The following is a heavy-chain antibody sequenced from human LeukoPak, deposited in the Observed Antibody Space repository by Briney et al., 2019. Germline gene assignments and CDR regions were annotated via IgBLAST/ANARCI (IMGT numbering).Heavy chain of an antibody. CDR2: INAGNGNT. Sequence: ASVKVSCKASGYTFTSYAMNWVRQAPGQGLEWMGWINAGNGNTKYSQKFQGRVTITRDTSASTAYMELSSLRSEDTAVYYCATVCPDYGDYPWYFDLWGRGTLVTVSS. V-gene: IGHV1-3*01. CDR3: ATVCPDYGDYPWYFDL. D-gene: IGHD4-17*01. J-gene: IGHJ2*01. CDR1: GYTFTSYA.